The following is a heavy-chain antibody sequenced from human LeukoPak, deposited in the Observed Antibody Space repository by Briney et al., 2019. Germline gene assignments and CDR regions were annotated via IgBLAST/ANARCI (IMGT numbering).Heavy chain of an antibody. V-gene: IGHV4-59*01. CDR2: IYYSGST. CDR3: ARLLIAVAGTDAFDI. D-gene: IGHD6-19*01. CDR1: GGSISSYY. Sequence: SETLSLTCTVSGGSISSYYWSWIRQPPGKGLEWIGYIYYSGSTNYNPSLKSRVTISVDTSKNQFSLKLSSVTAADTAAYYCARLLIAVAGTDAFDIWGQGTMVTVSS. J-gene: IGHJ3*02.